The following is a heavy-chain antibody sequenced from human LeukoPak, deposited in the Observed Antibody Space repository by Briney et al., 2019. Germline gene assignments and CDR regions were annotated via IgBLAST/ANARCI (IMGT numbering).Heavy chain of an antibody. J-gene: IGHJ3*02. CDR2: ISGSGGT. Sequence: GGSLRLSCTASGLTFASYAVSWVRQAPRKGLEWVSDISGSGGTYYADSVKGRFTISRDNSKNTLYLQMNSLRAEDTAVYYCAKESSGAFDIWGQGTMVTVSS. CDR1: GLTFASYA. V-gene: IGHV3-23*01. CDR3: AKESSGAFDI.